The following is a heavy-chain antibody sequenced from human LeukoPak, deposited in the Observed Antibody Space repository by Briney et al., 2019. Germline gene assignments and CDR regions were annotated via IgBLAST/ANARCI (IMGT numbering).Heavy chain of an antibody. D-gene: IGHD7-27*01. J-gene: IGHJ4*02. CDR1: GYTFTDYY. CDR2: INPNSGGT. CDR3: ARTAGGTGDLDY. V-gene: IGHV1-2*02. Sequence: SVKVSCKASGYTFTDYYIHWVRQAPGQGLEWMGWINPNSGGTNYAQNFQGRVTMTRDTSISTAYMELSRLRSDDTAVYYCARTAGGTGDLDYWGQGTLVTVSS.